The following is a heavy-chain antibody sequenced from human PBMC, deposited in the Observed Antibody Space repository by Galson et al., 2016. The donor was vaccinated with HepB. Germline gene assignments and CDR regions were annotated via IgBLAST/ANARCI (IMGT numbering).Heavy chain of an antibody. CDR1: GFIFSVYN. Sequence: SLRLSCAASGFIFSVYNMNWARQAPGKGLEWVSTISGRGGGTYYADSVKGRFTISRDNSKNTLFLQMNSLRAEDTAVYYCAKDRRLLWFGEFNYYMDVWGKGTTVTVSS. D-gene: IGHD3-10*01. CDR3: AKDRRLLWFGEFNYYMDV. CDR2: ISGRGGGT. J-gene: IGHJ6*03. V-gene: IGHV3-23*01.